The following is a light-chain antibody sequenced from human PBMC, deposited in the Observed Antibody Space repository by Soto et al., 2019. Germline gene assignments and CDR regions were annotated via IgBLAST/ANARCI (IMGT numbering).Light chain of an antibody. CDR3: QQYNSYSAT. CDR2: DAS. J-gene: IGKJ1*01. CDR1: QSISSW. V-gene: IGKV1-5*01. Sequence: DVQMTQSPSTLSASVGDRVTITCRASQSISSWLAWYQQKPGKAPKLLIYDASSLESGVPSRFSGSGSGTEFTLTISSLQPDDFATYYCQQYNSYSATFGQGTKVDI.